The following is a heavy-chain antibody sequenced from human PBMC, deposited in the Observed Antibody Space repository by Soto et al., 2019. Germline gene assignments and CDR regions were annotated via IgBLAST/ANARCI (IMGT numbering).Heavy chain of an antibody. CDR3: ARGSNYYDSTGYLSDVDY. CDR1: GGTFSSYA. J-gene: IGHJ4*02. V-gene: IGHV1-69*13. D-gene: IGHD3-22*01. Sequence: SVKVSCKASGGTFSSYAISWVRQAPGQGLEWMGGIIPIFGTANYAQKFQGRVTITADESTSTAYMELSSLRSEDTAVYYCARGSNYYDSTGYLSDVDYWGQGTLVTVSS. CDR2: IIPIFGTA.